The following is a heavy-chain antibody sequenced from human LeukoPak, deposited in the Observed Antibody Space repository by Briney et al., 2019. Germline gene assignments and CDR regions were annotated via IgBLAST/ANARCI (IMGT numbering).Heavy chain of an antibody. Sequence: GESLKISFKGSGYSFTSYWIGWVRQMPGKGLEWMGIIYPGDSDTRYSPSFQGQVTISADKSISTAYLQWSSLKASDTAMYYCASKGVVTATSYAFDIWGQGTMVTVSS. J-gene: IGHJ3*02. CDR3: ASKGVVTATSYAFDI. D-gene: IGHD2-21*02. V-gene: IGHV5-51*01. CDR1: GYSFTSYW. CDR2: IYPGDSDT.